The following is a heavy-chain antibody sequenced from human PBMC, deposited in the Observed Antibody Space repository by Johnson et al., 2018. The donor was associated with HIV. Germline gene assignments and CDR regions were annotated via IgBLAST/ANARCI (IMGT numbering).Heavy chain of an antibody. CDR1: GFTFSSYW. D-gene: IGHD3-10*01. V-gene: IGHV3-30-3*01. J-gene: IGHJ3*02. Sequence: VQLVESGGGLVKPGGSLRLSCAASGFTFSSYWMSWVRQAPGKGLEWVAVISYDGSNKYYRDPVKGRFTISRDNSKNTLYLQMNSLRAEDTAFYFCARVDGSGSLGAFDIWGQGTMVTVSS. CDR3: ARVDGSGSLGAFDI. CDR2: ISYDGSNK.